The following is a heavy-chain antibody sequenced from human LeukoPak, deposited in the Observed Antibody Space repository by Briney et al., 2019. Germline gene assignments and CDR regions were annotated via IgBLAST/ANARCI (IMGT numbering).Heavy chain of an antibody. CDR3: ATLMTTATY. CDR2: ISDSGNT. Sequence: SETLSLTCTVSGGSIRSYYWSWIRQPPGKGLEWIGYISDSGNTNYNPSLKSRVTISVDTSKNQFSLKLSSVTAADTAVYYCATLMTTATYWGQGILVTVSS. CDR1: GGSIRSYY. D-gene: IGHD4-17*01. J-gene: IGHJ4*02. V-gene: IGHV4-59*08.